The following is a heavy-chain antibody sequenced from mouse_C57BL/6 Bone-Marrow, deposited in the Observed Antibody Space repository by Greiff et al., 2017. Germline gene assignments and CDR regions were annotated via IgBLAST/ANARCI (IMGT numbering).Heavy chain of an antibody. V-gene: IGHV1-72*01. D-gene: IGHD2-5*01. Sequence: QVQLQQPGTELVKPGASVKLSCTASGYTFTSYWMHWVEQRPGRGLEWIGRIDPNGGGTKYNEKFKSKATLTVDKPSSTAYMQLSSLTSEDSAVYYCARGRDYSNFVDYWGQGTTLTVSS. CDR2: IDPNGGGT. CDR3: ARGRDYSNFVDY. CDR1: GYTFTSYW. J-gene: IGHJ2*01.